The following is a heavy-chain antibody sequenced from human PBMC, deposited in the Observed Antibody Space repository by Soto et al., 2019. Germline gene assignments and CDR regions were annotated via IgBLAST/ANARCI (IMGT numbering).Heavy chain of an antibody. Sequence: SETLSLTCAVSGGSMRSSNWWSWVRQHPGKGLEWIGGIVHSGGTNYNPSLKSRLTISVDKSKNQFSPNLDSVTPPNKAGYYCAGNVILPTPPSWFHPRGQRTLVTLSS. CDR2: IVHSGGT. V-gene: IGHV4-4*02. CDR3: AGNVILPTPPSWFHP. CDR1: GGSMRSSNW. J-gene: IGHJ5*02.